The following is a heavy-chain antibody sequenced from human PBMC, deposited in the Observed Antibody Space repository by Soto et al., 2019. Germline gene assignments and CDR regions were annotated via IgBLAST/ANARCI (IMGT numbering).Heavy chain of an antibody. CDR3: AKDLEWELLGHLFDY. CDR2: ISYDGSNK. J-gene: IGHJ4*02. D-gene: IGHD1-26*01. CDR1: GFIFSSYG. V-gene: IGHV3-30*18. Sequence: QVQLVESGGGVVQPGRSLRLSCAASGFIFSSYGMHWVRQAPGKGLEWVAVISYDGSNKYYADSVKGRFTISRDNSKNTLYLQMNSLRAEDTAVYYFAKDLEWELLGHLFDYWGQGTLVTVSS.